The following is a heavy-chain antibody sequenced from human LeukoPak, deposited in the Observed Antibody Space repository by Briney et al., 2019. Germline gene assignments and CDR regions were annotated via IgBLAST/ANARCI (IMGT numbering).Heavy chain of an antibody. D-gene: IGHD5-18*01. CDR1: GGTFSNYA. V-gene: IGHV1-69*06. Sequence: VASVKVSCKASGGTFSNYAINWVRQAPGQGLEWMGGITPIFGTANYVQKFQGRVTITADKSTSTAYMELGRLRSEDTAIYYCARASSDDTAMATPFAYWGQGTLVTVSS. J-gene: IGHJ4*02. CDR2: ITPIFGTA. CDR3: ARASSDDTAMATPFAY.